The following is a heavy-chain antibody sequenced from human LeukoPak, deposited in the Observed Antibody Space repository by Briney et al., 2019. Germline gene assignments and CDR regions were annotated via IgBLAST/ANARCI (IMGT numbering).Heavy chain of an antibody. Sequence: KSSESLSLTCTVSGGSIGSSSYYWGWIRQPPGKGLEWIGYIYYSGSTNYNPSLKSRVTISVDTSKTQFSLKLSSVTAADTAVYYCARGAAGLTGYFDYWGQGTLVTVSS. CDR2: IYYSGST. D-gene: IGHD6-13*01. CDR3: ARGAAGLTGYFDY. J-gene: IGHJ4*02. CDR1: GGSIGSSSYY. V-gene: IGHV4-61*05.